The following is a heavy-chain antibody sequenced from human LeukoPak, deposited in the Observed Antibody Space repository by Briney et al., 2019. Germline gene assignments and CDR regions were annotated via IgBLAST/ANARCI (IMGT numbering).Heavy chain of an antibody. CDR2: IRYDGSNK. CDR3: AKDRSVLDIVVVPAAALDY. J-gene: IGHJ4*02. V-gene: IGHV3-30*02. Sequence: GGSLRLSCAASGFTFSSYGIHWVRQAPGKGLEGMAFIRYDGSNKYYADSVKGRFTISRDNSKNTLYLQMNSLRAEDTAVYYCAKDRSVLDIVVVPAAALDYWGQGTLVTVSS. CDR1: GFTFSSYG. D-gene: IGHD2-2*03.